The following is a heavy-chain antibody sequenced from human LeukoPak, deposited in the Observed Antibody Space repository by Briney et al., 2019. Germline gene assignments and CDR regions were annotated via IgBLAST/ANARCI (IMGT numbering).Heavy chain of an antibody. CDR3: ARGSDFWSGSSAYYYYGMDV. J-gene: IGHJ6*02. Sequence: SETLSLTCTVSGGSISSGGYYWSWLRQHPGKGLEWIGYIYYSGSTYSNPSLNRRVTISVDTSKIQCSLKLSSVTAADTAVYYCARGSDFWSGSSAYYYYGMDVWGQGTTVTVSS. CDR1: GGSISSGGYY. CDR2: IYYSGST. V-gene: IGHV4-31*03. D-gene: IGHD3-3*01.